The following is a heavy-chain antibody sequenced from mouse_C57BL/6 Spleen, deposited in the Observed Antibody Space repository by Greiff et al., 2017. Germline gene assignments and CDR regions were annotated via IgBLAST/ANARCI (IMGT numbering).Heavy chain of an antibody. V-gene: IGHV1-19*01. J-gene: IGHJ2*01. Sequence: EVQLQQSGPVLVKPGASVTMSCKASGYTFTDYYMNWVKQSHGKSLEWIGVINPYNGGTSYNQKFKGKATLTVDKSSSTAYMELNSLTSEDSAVYYCARREGDWYYFDYWGQGTTLTVSS. CDR2: INPYNGGT. D-gene: IGHD3-3*01. CDR1: GYTFTDYY. CDR3: ARREGDWYYFDY.